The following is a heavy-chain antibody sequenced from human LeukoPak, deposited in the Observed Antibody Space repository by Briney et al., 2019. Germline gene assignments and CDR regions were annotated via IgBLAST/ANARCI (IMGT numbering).Heavy chain of an antibody. V-gene: IGHV4-34*01. CDR1: GGSFSGYY. Sequence: PSETLSLTCAVYGGSFSGYYWSWIRQPPGKGLEWIGEINHSGSTNYNPSLKSRVTISVDTSKNQFSLKLSSVTAADTAVYYCARGKLRWPRGCWFDPWGQGTLVTVSS. CDR2: INHSGST. J-gene: IGHJ5*02. D-gene: IGHD4-23*01. CDR3: ARGKLRWPRGCWFDP.